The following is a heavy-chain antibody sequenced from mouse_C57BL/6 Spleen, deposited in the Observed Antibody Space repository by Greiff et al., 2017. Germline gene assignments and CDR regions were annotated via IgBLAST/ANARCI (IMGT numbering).Heavy chain of an antibody. CDR2: ISDGGSYT. V-gene: IGHV5-4*01. J-gene: IGHJ2*01. CDR1: GFTFSSYA. D-gene: IGHD4-1*01. Sequence: DVKLVESGGGLVKPGGSLKLSCAASGFTFSSYAMSWVRQTPEKRLEWVATISDGGSYTYYPDNVQGRFTISRDNAKNNLYLQMSHLKSEDTAMYYCARDDDWDYFDYWGQGTTLTVSS. CDR3: ARDDDWDYFDY.